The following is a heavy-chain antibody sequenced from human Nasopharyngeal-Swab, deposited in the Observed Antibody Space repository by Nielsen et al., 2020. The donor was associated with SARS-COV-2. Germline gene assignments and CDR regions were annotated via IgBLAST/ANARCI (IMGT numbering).Heavy chain of an antibody. Sequence: GESLKISCQGSGSTFISHWIGWVRQMPGKGLEWMGIIYPGDSDTRYSTSFQGQVTMSADKSINTAYLQWSSLKASDTAMYYCARGGRVGSNSFLDYWGQGTLVTVSS. CDR3: ARGGRVGSNSFLDY. CDR1: GSTFISHW. D-gene: IGHD2-2*03. J-gene: IGHJ4*02. CDR2: IYPGDSDT. V-gene: IGHV5-51*01.